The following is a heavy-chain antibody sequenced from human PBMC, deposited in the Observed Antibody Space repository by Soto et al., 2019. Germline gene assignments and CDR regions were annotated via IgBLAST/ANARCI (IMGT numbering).Heavy chain of an antibody. Sequence: PSETLSLTCAVYIGSFSGYSWTWIRRPPGKGLEWIGEIIRSETTHYNPSLKSRVSMSTDASKNQFSLKLTSVTAADTAVYYCARHGRDGLDVWGQGTTVTVSS. CDR2: IIRSETT. J-gene: IGHJ6*02. CDR1: IGSFSGYS. CDR3: ARHGRDGLDV. V-gene: IGHV4-34*12.